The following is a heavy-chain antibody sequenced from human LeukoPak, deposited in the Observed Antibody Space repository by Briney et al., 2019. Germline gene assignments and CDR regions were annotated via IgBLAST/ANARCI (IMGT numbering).Heavy chain of an antibody. CDR1: GFIFSNYE. V-gene: IGHV3-48*03. J-gene: IGHJ4*02. CDR3: ARDLPTGTYRAYFEN. CDR2: ISSTGSDI. D-gene: IGHD1-26*01. Sequence: GGSLRVSCAGSGFIFSNYEMNWVRQAPGKGLEWVSYISSTGSDIYYADSVKGRFTISRDNAESSLYLQMNSLRAEDTAVYYCARDLPTGTYRAYFENWGQGTLVTVSS.